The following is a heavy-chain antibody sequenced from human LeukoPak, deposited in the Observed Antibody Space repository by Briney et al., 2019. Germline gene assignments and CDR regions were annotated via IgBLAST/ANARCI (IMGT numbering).Heavy chain of an antibody. V-gene: IGHV3-30*02. J-gene: IGHJ4*02. D-gene: IGHD4-17*01. Sequence: GGSLRLSCAASVFTFSTYGFHWVLQAPGKGLEWVAFIPSDGSDNYYANSVKGRFTISRDNSKNTLYLQMNSLRSEDTAVYYCAKGLGDYDDFRLGYWGQGTLVTVSS. CDR3: AKGLGDYDDFRLGY. CDR1: VFTFSTYG. CDR2: IPSDGSDN.